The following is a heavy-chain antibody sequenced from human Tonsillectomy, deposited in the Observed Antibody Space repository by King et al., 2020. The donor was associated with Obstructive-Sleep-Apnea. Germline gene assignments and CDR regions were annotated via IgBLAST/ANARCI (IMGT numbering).Heavy chain of an antibody. V-gene: IGHV3-30*04. Sequence: VQLVESGGGVVQPGRSLRLSCAASGFTLGSYPIHWVRQAPGKGLGWVAVISYDGGNKYYVDSVKGRFTISRDNSKNTLYLQMNSLRADDTAVYYCARGRGSYSLDYWGQGTLVTVSS. CDR2: ISYDGGNK. CDR1: GFTLGSYP. D-gene: IGHD1-26*01. CDR3: ARGRGSYSLDY. J-gene: IGHJ4*02.